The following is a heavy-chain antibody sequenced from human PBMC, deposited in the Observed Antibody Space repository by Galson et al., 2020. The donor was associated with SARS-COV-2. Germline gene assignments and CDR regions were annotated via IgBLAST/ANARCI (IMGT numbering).Heavy chain of an antibody. CDR2: LSYDGSNK. J-gene: IGHJ4*02. CDR3: ARGAYYDVLTNSDY. Sequence: GGSLRLSCAASGFTFSSYGMHWVRQAPGKGLEWVAVLSYDGSNKYYADSVKGRFTISRDNSKNTLYLQMDSLRSEDTAVYYCARGAYYDVLTNSDYWGQGTQVTVSS. D-gene: IGHD3-9*01. CDR1: GFTFSSYG. V-gene: IGHV3-30*03.